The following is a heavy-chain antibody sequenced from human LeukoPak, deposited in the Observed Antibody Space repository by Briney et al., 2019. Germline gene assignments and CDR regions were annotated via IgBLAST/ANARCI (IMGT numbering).Heavy chain of an antibody. J-gene: IGHJ4*02. Sequence: GGSLRLSCAASGFTFDDYAMHWVRQAPGKGLEWVSLISGDGGSTYYADSVKGRFTISRDNSKNSLYLQMNSLRTEDTALYYCAKDKDGDIVATSGGHYFDYWGQGTLVTVSS. CDR1: GFTFDDYA. V-gene: IGHV3-43*02. D-gene: IGHD5-12*01. CDR2: ISGDGGST. CDR3: AKDKDGDIVATSGGHYFDY.